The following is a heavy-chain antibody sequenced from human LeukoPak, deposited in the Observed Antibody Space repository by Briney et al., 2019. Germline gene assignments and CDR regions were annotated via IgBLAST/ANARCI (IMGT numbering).Heavy chain of an antibody. CDR2: FDPEDGET. V-gene: IGHV1-24*01. J-gene: IGHJ5*02. D-gene: IGHD3-22*01. Sequence: ASVKVSCKASGYTFTSYDINWVRQATGQGLEWMGGFDPEDGETIYAQKFQGRVTMTEDTSTDTAYMELSSLRSEDTAVYYCATSPKYYYDSSGYYYGPWFDPWGQGTLVTVSS. CDR3: ATSPKYYYDSSGYYYGPWFDP. CDR1: GYTFTSYD.